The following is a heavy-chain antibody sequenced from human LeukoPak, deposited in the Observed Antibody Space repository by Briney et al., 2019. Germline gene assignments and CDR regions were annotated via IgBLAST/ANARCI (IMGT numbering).Heavy chain of an antibody. V-gene: IGHV4-34*01. Sequence: SETLSLTCAVYGGSFSGYYWSWIRQPPGKGLEWIGEINHSGSTNYNPSLKSRVTISVDTSKNQFSLKLSSVTAADTVVYYCARGAYYDFWSGYPKYNWFDPWGQGTLVTVSS. D-gene: IGHD3-3*01. CDR2: INHSGST. CDR3: ARGAYYDFWSGYPKYNWFDP. J-gene: IGHJ5*02. CDR1: GGSFSGYY.